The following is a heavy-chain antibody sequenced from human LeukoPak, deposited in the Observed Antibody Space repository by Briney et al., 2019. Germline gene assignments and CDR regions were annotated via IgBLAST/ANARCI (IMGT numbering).Heavy chain of an antibody. CDR2: FDPEDGET. Sequence: ASVKVSCKVSGCTLTELSMHWVRQAPGKGLEWMGGFDPEDGETIYAQKFQGRVTMTEDTSTDTAYMELSSLRSEDTAVYYCATGEAFRDYYDSSGYYYWGQGTLVTVSS. J-gene: IGHJ4*02. CDR1: GCTLTELS. CDR3: ATGEAFRDYYDSSGYYY. D-gene: IGHD3-22*01. V-gene: IGHV1-24*01.